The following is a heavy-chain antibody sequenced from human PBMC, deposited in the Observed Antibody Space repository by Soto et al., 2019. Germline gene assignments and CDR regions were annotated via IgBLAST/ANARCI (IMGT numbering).Heavy chain of an antibody. J-gene: IGHJ5*02. CDR2: IYYSGST. Sequence: PSETLSLTCTVSGGSISSYYWSWIRQPPGKGLEWIGYIYYSGSTNYNPSLKSRVTISVDTSKNQFSLKLSSVTAADTAVYYCAREWSGSYGNWFDPWGQGTLVTVSS. D-gene: IGHD1-26*01. CDR1: GGSISSYY. V-gene: IGHV4-59*01. CDR3: AREWSGSYGNWFDP.